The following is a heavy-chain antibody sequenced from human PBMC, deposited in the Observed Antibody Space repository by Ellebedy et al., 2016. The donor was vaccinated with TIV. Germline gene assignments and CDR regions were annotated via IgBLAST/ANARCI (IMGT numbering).Heavy chain of an antibody. J-gene: IGHJ5*02. CDR2: IYQDGSEQ. CDR1: GFSFRSYW. V-gene: IGHV3-7*01. D-gene: IGHD4-17*01. CDR3: ARRGSYGDYSVRVNSWFDL. Sequence: GESLKISCEASGFSFRSYWMSWVRQAPGKGLEWVANIYQDGSEQYYVDSVKGRFTISRDNARNSVYLQMNSLRAEDTAVYYCARRGSYGDYSVRVNSWFDLWGQGTLVTV.